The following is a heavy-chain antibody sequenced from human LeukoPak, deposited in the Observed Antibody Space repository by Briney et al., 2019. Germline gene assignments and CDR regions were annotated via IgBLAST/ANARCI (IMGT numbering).Heavy chain of an antibody. V-gene: IGHV3-23*01. Sequence: PGGSLRLSCVASGFTFSSYAMSWVRQAPGKGLEWVSAISGSGGSTYYADSVKGRFTISRDNSKNTLYLQMNSLRAEDTAVYYCAKVEVRGVNNWFDPWGQGTLVTVSS. J-gene: IGHJ5*02. CDR2: ISGSGGST. CDR1: GFTFSSYA. D-gene: IGHD3-10*01. CDR3: AKVEVRGVNNWFDP.